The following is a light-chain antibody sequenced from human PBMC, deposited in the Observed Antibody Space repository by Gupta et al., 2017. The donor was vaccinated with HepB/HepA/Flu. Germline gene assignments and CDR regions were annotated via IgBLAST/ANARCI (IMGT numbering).Light chain of an antibody. CDR1: QEISNY. Sequence: DTQMTQSPSSLSASVGDRVTITCQASQEISNYLNWYQQKPGKAPKLLIYDASKVETGVPSRFSGSGSGTDFTFTISSRQPEDFATYYCQHKDNLPLTFGQGTQVEIK. CDR3: QHKDNLPLT. J-gene: IGKJ5*01. CDR2: DAS. V-gene: IGKV1-33*01.